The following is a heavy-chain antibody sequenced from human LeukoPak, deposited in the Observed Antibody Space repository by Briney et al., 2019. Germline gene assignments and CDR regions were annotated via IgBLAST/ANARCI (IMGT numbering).Heavy chain of an antibody. CDR2: ISYDGSNK. D-gene: IGHD1-26*01. V-gene: IGHV3-30*18. CDR1: GITFSSYG. Sequence: GGSLRLYCAASGITFSSYGMHWVRQAPGKGLEWVAVISYDGSNKYYADSVKGRFTISRDNSKNTLYLQMNSLRAEDTAVYYCAKEWELPLMDYWGQGTLVTVSS. CDR3: AKEWELPLMDY. J-gene: IGHJ4*02.